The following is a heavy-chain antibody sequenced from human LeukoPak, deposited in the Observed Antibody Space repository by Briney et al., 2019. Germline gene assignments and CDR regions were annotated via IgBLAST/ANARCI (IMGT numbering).Heavy chain of an antibody. CDR1: GFTFSSYW. Sequence: GGSLRLSCAASGFTFSSYWMSWVRQAPGKGLEWVAAIKKDGSEKYYVDSVKGRFTISRDNAKNSLYLQMNSLRAEDTAAYYCARDQYYGEEVGAFDIWGQGTMVTVSS. J-gene: IGHJ3*02. V-gene: IGHV3-7*01. CDR3: ARDQYYGEEVGAFDI. CDR2: IKKDGSEK. D-gene: IGHD4-17*01.